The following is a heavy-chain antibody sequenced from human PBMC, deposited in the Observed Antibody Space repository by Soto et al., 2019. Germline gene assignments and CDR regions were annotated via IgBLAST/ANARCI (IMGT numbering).Heavy chain of an antibody. CDR1: GGTFSTYT. CDR3: SIGSWSAETFDV. J-gene: IGHJ3*01. V-gene: IGHV1-69*02. Sequence: QVHLVQSGAEVKKPGSSVKVSCKAAGGTFSTYTLIWVRQAPGQGLEWMGRIIPMLTVTNSAQKFQGRVTLTADKSTNTAFMELTSLRSDDTAVHYCSIGSWSAETFDVWGQGTMVTVSS. D-gene: IGHD2-2*01. CDR2: IIPMLTVT.